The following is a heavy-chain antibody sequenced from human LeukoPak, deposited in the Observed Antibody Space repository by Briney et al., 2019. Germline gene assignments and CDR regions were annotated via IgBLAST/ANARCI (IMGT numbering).Heavy chain of an antibody. D-gene: IGHD6-19*01. V-gene: IGHV3-74*01. CDR1: GFTFNSYW. J-gene: IGHJ5*02. Sequence: GGSLRLSCAASGFTFNSYWMVWFRQAPGKGLVWVSCINPDGSWTLHADSEKGRFTISGDNSTNTLYLQMNSLRAEDTAVYYCAKAGGSGWYFYWFDPWGQGTLVTVSS. CDR3: AKAGGSGWYFYWFDP. CDR2: INPDGSWT.